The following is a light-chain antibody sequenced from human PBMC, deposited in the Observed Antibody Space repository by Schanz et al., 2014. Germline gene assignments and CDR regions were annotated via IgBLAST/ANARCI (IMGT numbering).Light chain of an antibody. V-gene: IGLV2-11*01. CDR3: CSYTSSSNWV. CDR2: DVS. CDR1: SSDVGGYNY. J-gene: IGLJ3*02. Sequence: QSALTQPRSVSGSPGQSVTISCTGTSSDVGGYNYVSWYQQHPGKAPKLMIYDVSKRPSGVSNRFSGSKSGNTASLTISGLQADDEADYYCCSYTSSSNWVFGGGTKLTVL.